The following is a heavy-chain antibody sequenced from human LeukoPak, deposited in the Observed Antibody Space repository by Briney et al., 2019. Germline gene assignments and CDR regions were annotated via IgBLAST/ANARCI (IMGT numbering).Heavy chain of an antibody. Sequence: PSETLSLTCAVYGGSFSGYYWSWIRQPPGKGLEWIGEINHSGSTNYNPSLKSRVTISVDTSKNQFSLKLSSVTAADTAVYYCARGRSDSSSSVVRGAGRYYYYYYYMDVWGKGTTVTVSS. CDR1: GGSFSGYY. CDR2: INHSGST. J-gene: IGHJ6*03. CDR3: ARGRSDSSSSVVRGAGRYYYYYYYMDV. V-gene: IGHV4-34*01. D-gene: IGHD6-6*01.